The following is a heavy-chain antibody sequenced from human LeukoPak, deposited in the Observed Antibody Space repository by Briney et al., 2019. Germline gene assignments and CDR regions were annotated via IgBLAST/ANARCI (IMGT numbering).Heavy chain of an antibody. V-gene: IGHV5-51*01. CDR3: ARHRNSGSYSDAFDI. Sequence: GESLKISCKASGYSFTTYWIGWVRQMPGKGLEWMGVIYPGDSDTRYSPSFQGQVTISADKSISTAYLQWSSLKASDTAMYYCARHRNSGSYSDAFDIWGQGTMVTVSS. CDR1: GYSFTTYW. CDR2: IYPGDSDT. D-gene: IGHD1-26*01. J-gene: IGHJ3*02.